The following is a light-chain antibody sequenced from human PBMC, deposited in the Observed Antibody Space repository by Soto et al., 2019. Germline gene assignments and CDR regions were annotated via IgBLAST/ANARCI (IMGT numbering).Light chain of an antibody. Sequence: ILLTHSPRTLSLSPGERATLSCRASPSVTNNYLAWYQQKPGQAPRLLIYDASHRATGIPDRFSGSGSGTDFTLTINRLEPEDFAVYYCQQCATAPLTFGQGTRVET. J-gene: IGKJ1*01. CDR1: PSVTNNY. CDR3: QQCATAPLT. V-gene: IGKV3-20*01. CDR2: DAS.